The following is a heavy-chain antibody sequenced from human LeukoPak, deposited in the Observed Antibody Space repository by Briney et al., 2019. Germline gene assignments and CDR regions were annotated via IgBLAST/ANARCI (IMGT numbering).Heavy chain of an antibody. CDR1: GYTFRSYA. Sequence: ASVKVSCKTSGYTFRSYAISWVRQAPGQGLERMGWVNVYNGYTNYARNFQGRVTMTTDTSTSTAYMEVRSLRSDDTAVYYCARVECSSTTCYDDYWGRGTLVIVSS. D-gene: IGHD2-2*01. CDR2: VNVYNGYT. J-gene: IGHJ4*02. CDR3: ARVECSSTTCYDDY. V-gene: IGHV1-18*01.